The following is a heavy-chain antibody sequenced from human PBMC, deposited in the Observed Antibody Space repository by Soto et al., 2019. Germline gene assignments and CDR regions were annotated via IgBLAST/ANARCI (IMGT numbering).Heavy chain of an antibody. CDR2: INHSGST. V-gene: IGHV4-34*01. CDR1: GGSFSGYY. D-gene: IGHD3-16*01. J-gene: IGHJ6*03. Sequence: TLSLTCAVYGGSFSGYYWSWIRQPPGKGLEWIGEINHSGSTNYNPSLKSRVTISVDTSKNQFSLKLSSVTAADTAVYYCARLDDTFYYGDVWGKGTTVTVSS. CDR3: ARLDDTFYYGDV.